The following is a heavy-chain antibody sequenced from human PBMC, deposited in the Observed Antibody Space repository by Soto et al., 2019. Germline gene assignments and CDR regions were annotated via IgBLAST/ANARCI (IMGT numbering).Heavy chain of an antibody. CDR1: GGSISSYY. CDR2: IYTSGST. V-gene: IGHV4-4*07. J-gene: IGHJ4*02. CDR3: ARACSSTSCYDVFDY. D-gene: IGHD2-2*01. Sequence: QVQLQESGPGLLKPSETLSLTCTVSGGSISSYYWSWIRQPAGKGLEWIGRIYTSGSTNYNPSLTSRVTMSVDTSKNQFSLKLSSVTAADTAVYYCARACSSTSCYDVFDYWGQGTLVTVSS.